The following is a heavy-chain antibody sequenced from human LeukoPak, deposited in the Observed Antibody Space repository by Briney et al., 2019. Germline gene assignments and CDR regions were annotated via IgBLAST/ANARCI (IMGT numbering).Heavy chain of an antibody. Sequence: GVSLRLSCAASGFTLSNFGMHWVRQAPGKGLEWVAFVRPDGSSNYYADSVKGRFTISRDISKNTLYLQMNSMRAEDTAFYYCAKDQAGTWGLDYWGQGTLVTVSS. CDR2: VRPDGSSN. CDR1: GFTLSNFG. CDR3: AKDQAGTWGLDY. J-gene: IGHJ4*02. V-gene: IGHV3-30*02. D-gene: IGHD3-10*01.